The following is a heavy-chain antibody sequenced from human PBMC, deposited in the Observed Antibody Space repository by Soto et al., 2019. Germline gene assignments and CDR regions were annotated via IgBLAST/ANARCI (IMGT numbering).Heavy chain of an antibody. V-gene: IGHV3-33*01. Sequence: PVGSLRLSCAASGFTFSSYGMHWVRQAPGKGLEWVAVIWYDGSNKYYADSVKGRFTISRDNSKNTLYLQMNSLRAEDTAVYYCARGLLTTGYYYYGMDVWGQGTTVTVSS. CDR2: IWYDGSNK. J-gene: IGHJ6*02. CDR1: GFTFSSYG. D-gene: IGHD4-17*01. CDR3: ARGLLTTGYYYYGMDV.